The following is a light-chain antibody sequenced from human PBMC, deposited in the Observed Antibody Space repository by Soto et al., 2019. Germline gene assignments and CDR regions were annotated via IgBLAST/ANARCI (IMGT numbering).Light chain of an antibody. CDR1: SSDVGGYNY. CDR2: EVF. Sequence: QSVLTQPPCASGSPGQSVTISCTGTSSDVGGYNYVSWYQQHPGKAPKLMIYEVFKRPSGVPDRFSGSKSGNTASLTVSGLQAEDEADYYCSSYAGSNNFDVFGTGTKVTVL. CDR3: SSYAGSNNFDV. V-gene: IGLV2-8*01. J-gene: IGLJ1*01.